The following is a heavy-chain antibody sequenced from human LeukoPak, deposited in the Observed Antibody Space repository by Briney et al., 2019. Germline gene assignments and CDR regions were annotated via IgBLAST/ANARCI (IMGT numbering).Heavy chain of an antibody. J-gene: IGHJ4*02. CDR3: VVVTAERSY. Sequence: PSETLSLTCTVSGYSISSGYYWGWIRQPPGKGLEWIGSIYHSGSTYYNPSLKSRVTISLDTSKNQFSLKLSSVTAADTAVYFGVVVTAERSYWGQGTLVTVSS. V-gene: IGHV4-38-2*02. CDR2: IYHSGST. D-gene: IGHD2-21*02. CDR1: GYSISSGYY.